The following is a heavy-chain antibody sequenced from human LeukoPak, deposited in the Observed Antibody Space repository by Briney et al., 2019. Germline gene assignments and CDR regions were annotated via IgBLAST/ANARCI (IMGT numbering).Heavy chain of an antibody. Sequence: SVKVSCKASGGTFSSYAISWVRHAPGQGLEWIGGIIPIFGTANYAQKFQGRVTITADESTSTAYMELSSLRSEDTAVYYCARDPPQGCSGGSCPMDVWGKGTTVTVSS. CDR3: ARDPPQGCSGGSCPMDV. CDR1: GGTFSSYA. V-gene: IGHV1-69*13. D-gene: IGHD2-15*01. J-gene: IGHJ6*03. CDR2: IIPIFGTA.